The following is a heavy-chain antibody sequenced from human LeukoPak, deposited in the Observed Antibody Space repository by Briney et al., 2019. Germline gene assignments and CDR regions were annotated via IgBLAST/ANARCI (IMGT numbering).Heavy chain of an antibody. V-gene: IGHV1-2*02. J-gene: IGHJ4*02. D-gene: IGHD2-2*01. Sequence: ASVTVSFTSSAYTFTVHYMYWVRQAPGQGKEWVGWINPNSGDTNYSQKFQGRVTITRDTSISTAYMDLNRLTSDDTAVYYCARRLTTSQDLDYWGQGTLVTVSS. CDR2: INPNSGDT. CDR1: AYTFTVHY. CDR3: ARRLTTSQDLDY.